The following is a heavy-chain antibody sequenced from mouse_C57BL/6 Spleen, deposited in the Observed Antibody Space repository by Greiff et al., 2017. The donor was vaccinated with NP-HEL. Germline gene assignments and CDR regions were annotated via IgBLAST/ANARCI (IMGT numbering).Heavy chain of an antibody. Sequence: DVKLQESGPGLVKPSQSLSLTCSVTGYSITSGYYWNWIRQFPGNKLEWMGYISYDGSNNYNPSLKNRISITRDTSKNQFFLKLNSVTTEDTATYYCARDVGKKEDYFDDWGQGTTLTVSS. CDR2: ISYDGSN. J-gene: IGHJ2*01. CDR1: GYSITSGYY. V-gene: IGHV3-6*01. CDR3: ARDVGKKEDYFDD.